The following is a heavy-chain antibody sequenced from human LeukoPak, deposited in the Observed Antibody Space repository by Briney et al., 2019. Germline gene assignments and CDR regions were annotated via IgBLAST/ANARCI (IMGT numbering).Heavy chain of an antibody. J-gene: IGHJ3*02. D-gene: IGHD2-2*01. CDR2: INHSGST. V-gene: IGHV4-34*01. CDR3: AREEYQLLHAFDI. CDR1: GGSFSGYY. Sequence: SETLSLTCAGYGGSFSGYYWSWIRQPPGKGLEWIGEINHSGSTNYNPSLKSRVTISVDTSKNQFSLKLSSVTAAGTAVYYCAREEYQLLHAFDIWGQGTMATVSS.